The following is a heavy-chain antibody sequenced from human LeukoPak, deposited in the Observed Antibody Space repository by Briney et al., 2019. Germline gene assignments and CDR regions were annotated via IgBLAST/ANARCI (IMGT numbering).Heavy chain of an antibody. V-gene: IGHV4-38-2*01. CDR3: ARKYSDSLVPDAFDI. CDR2: FSHSGNT. J-gene: IGHJ3*02. D-gene: IGHD2-8*02. CDR1: GGSFSGYY. Sequence: SETLSLTCAVYGGSFSGYYWGWIRQPPGKGLEWIGSFSHSGNTYYKPSLKSRVTISVDTSKNQFSLKLSSVTAADTAMYYCARKYSDSLVPDAFDIWGQGTMVIVSS.